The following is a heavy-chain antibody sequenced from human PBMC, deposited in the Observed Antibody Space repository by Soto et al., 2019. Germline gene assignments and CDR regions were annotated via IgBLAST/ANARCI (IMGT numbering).Heavy chain of an antibody. J-gene: IGHJ4*01. D-gene: IGHD5-12*01. CDR2: IRYDGGNV. CDR1: GFIFSSYG. V-gene: IGHV3-33*06. Sequence: GGPLRLSCAASGFIFSSYGMHWVRQSPGKGLEWVAVIRYDGGNVYYVDSVKGRFTISRDNSKNTVYLQMNSLRAEDTAVYYCAKDSARDGYNPYYFDYWGRGTLVTVSS. CDR3: AKDSARDGYNPYYFDY.